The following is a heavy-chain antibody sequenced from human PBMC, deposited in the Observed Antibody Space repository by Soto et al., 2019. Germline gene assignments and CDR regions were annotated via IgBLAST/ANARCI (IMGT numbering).Heavy chain of an antibody. J-gene: IGHJ4*02. D-gene: IGHD3-22*01. CDR3: ARPSGYYPYYFDD. Sequence: QVQLVQSGAEMKKPGASVKVSCKASGYTFTNYYIHWVRQAPGQGLEWMGWINPNSGGTNYAQKFQDWVTMTRDTSISTAYMELSRLRPDDTAIYYCARPSGYYPYYFDDWGQGSLVTVSS. V-gene: IGHV1-2*04. CDR1: GYTFTNYY. CDR2: INPNSGGT.